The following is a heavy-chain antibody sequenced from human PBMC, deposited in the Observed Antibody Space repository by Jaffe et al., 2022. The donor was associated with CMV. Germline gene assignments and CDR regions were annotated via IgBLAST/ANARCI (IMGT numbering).Heavy chain of an antibody. CDR3: TRDYYDSSGTWDEDAFDI. D-gene: IGHD3-22*01. CDR1: GFTFGDYA. J-gene: IGHJ3*02. V-gene: IGHV3-49*04. CDR2: IRSKAYGGTT. Sequence: EVQLVESGGGLVQPGRSLRLSCTASGFTFGDYAMSWVRQAPGKGLEWVGFIRSKAYGGTTEYAASVKGRFTISRDDSKSIAYLQMNSLKTEDTAVYYCTRDYYDSSGTWDEDAFDIWGQGTMVTVSS.